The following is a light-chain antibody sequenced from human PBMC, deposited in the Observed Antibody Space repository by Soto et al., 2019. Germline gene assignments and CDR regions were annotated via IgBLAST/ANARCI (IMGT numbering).Light chain of an antibody. CDR1: SSNIGAGYE. Sequence: QSVLTQPPSVSGAPGQRVTISCTGSSSNIGAGYEVHWFQQLPGTAPKLLIYGNTNRPSGVPDRFSVSKSDTSASLAITVLQPEDEADYYCQSYDSSLSVLYVFGTGTKVTVL. CDR3: QSYDSSLSVLYV. CDR2: GNT. J-gene: IGLJ1*01. V-gene: IGLV1-40*01.